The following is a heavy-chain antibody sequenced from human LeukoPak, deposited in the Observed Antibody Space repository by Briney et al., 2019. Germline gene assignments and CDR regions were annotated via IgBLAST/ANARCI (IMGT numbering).Heavy chain of an antibody. Sequence: SETLSLTCTVSGDSISGYSWNWIRQPPGKGLEWIGFVHYSGSTNYNPFLKSRVTISVDISKNQFSLNLSSVTAADTAVYYCARARGGYGDYGSWFDPWGQGTLVPVSS. CDR1: GDSISGYS. D-gene: IGHD4-17*01. CDR2: VHYSGST. V-gene: IGHV4-59*01. CDR3: ARARGGYGDYGSWFDP. J-gene: IGHJ5*02.